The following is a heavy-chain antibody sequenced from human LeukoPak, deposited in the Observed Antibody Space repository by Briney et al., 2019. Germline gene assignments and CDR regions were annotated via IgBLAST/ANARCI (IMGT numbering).Heavy chain of an antibody. V-gene: IGHV3-48*03. CDR3: ARVGLGWAYFDY. CDR1: GFTFSSYE. D-gene: IGHD3-16*01. Sequence: GGSLRLSCAASGFTFSSYEMNWVRQAPGKGLEWISYISSRGSTIYYADSVKGRFTISRDNAKNSLCLQMNSLRAEDTAVYYCARVGLGWAYFDYWGQGTLVTASS. CDR2: ISSRGSTI. J-gene: IGHJ4*02.